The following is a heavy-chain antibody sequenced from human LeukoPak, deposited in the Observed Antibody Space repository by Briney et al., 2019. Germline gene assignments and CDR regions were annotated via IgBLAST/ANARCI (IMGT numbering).Heavy chain of an antibody. CDR2: INAGNGNT. J-gene: IGHJ6*04. D-gene: IGHD6-19*01. V-gene: IGHV1-3*01. CDR3: ARWGGTVAGNGVRYYYGMDV. Sequence: ASVKVSCKASGYTFTSYAMHWVRQAPGQRLEWMGWINAGNGNTKYSQKFQGRVTITRDTSASTAYMELSSLRSEDTAVYYCARWGGTVAGNGVRYYYGMDVWGKGTTVSVSS. CDR1: GYTFTSYA.